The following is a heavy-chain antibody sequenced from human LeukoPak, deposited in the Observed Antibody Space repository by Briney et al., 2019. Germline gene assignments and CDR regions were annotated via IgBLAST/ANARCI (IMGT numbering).Heavy chain of an antibody. CDR2: IYYSGSTNYNT. Sequence: SETLSLTCTVSGGSISNYYWSWIRQPPGKGLEWIGYIYYSGSTNYNTNYNPSLISRVTISVDTSKNQFSLKLSSVTAADTAVYYCARDRGGWEPHGYYYYYMDVWGKGTTVTVSS. CDR3: ARDRGGWEPHGYYYYYMDV. CDR1: GGSISNYY. J-gene: IGHJ6*03. V-gene: IGHV4-59*01. D-gene: IGHD1-26*01.